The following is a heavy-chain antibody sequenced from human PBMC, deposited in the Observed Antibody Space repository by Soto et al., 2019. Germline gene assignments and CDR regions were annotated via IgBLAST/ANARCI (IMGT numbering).Heavy chain of an antibody. Sequence: GGSLRLSCAASGFTFSDHYMDWVRQVPGKGLEWVGRIRDKAHSYTTEYAASVKGRFTISRDDSKTSLYLQMNSLKTEDTAVYYCAGDPDSHYNDSHASSYPWGQGTLVTVSS. V-gene: IGHV3-72*01. CDR1: GFTFSDHY. D-gene: IGHD4-4*01. CDR2: IRDKAHSYTT. CDR3: AGDPDSHYNDSHASSYP. J-gene: IGHJ5*02.